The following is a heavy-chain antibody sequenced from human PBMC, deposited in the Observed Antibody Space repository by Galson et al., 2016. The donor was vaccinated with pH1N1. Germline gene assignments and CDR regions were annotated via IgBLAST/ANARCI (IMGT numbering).Heavy chain of an antibody. CDR2: IRQDGGVI. D-gene: IGHD6-6*01. Sequence: SLRLSCAASGFTFSSYWMTWVRQAPGKGLEWVANIRQDGGVIYYVDSVKGRFTISRDNAKNSLYLKMNSLRVEDTAVYFCARSIAARDSYWGQGTLVTVSS. V-gene: IGHV3-7*04. CDR1: GFTFSSYW. J-gene: IGHJ4*02. CDR3: ARSIAARDSY.